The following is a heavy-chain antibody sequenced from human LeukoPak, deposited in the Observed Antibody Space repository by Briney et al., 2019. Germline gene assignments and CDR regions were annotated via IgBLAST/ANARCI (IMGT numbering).Heavy chain of an antibody. CDR2: IYRSGST. V-gene: IGHV4-30-2*03. CDR3: ARHDAYGMDV. Sequence: SETLSLTCAVSGGSISSGGYSWSWIRQPPGKGLEWIGYIYRSGSTYYNPSLKSRVTISVDTSKNQFSLKLSSVTAADTAVYYCARHDAYGMDVWGQGTTVTVSS. J-gene: IGHJ6*02. CDR1: GGSISSGGYS.